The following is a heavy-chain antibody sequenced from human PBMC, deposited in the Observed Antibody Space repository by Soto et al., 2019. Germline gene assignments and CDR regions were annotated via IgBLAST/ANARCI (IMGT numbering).Heavy chain of an antibody. CDR2: IIPIFGTA. CDR1: GGTFSSYA. Sequence: SVKVSCKASGGTFSSYAISWVRQAPGQGLEWMGGIIPIFGTANYAQKFQGRVTITADESTSTAYMELGSLRSEDTAVYYCARGTYYYDSSGYGRFDYWGQGTLVTVSS. CDR3: ARGTYYYDSSGYGRFDY. V-gene: IGHV1-69*13. J-gene: IGHJ4*02. D-gene: IGHD3-22*01.